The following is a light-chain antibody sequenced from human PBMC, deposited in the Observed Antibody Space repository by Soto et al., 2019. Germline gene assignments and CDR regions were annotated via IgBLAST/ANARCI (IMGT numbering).Light chain of an antibody. Sequence: QSALTQPASVSGSPGQSITISCTGTSSDVGGYKYVSWYQQHPDKAPKLIIFEVSNRPSGISSRFSGSKSGNTASLTISGLQAEDEADYYCISYTSGTSPYVFGTGTKLTVL. CDR1: SSDVGGYKY. J-gene: IGLJ1*01. CDR3: ISYTSGTSPYV. CDR2: EVS. V-gene: IGLV2-14*01.